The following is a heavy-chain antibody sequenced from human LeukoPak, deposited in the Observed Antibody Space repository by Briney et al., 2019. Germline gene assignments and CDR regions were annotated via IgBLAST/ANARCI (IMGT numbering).Heavy chain of an antibody. CDR1: GESFSNYY. J-gene: IGHJ5*02. Sequence: PSETLSLTCAVSGESFSNYYWSWIRQSPGKGLEWIGEINPSGTTKDNPSLKSRVTISVDTSKNQFSLKLSSVTAADTAVYYCARVGVVVVVATPGTWFDPWGQGTLVTVSS. V-gene: IGHV4-34*01. CDR2: INPSGTT. D-gene: IGHD2-15*01. CDR3: ARVGVVVVVATPGTWFDP.